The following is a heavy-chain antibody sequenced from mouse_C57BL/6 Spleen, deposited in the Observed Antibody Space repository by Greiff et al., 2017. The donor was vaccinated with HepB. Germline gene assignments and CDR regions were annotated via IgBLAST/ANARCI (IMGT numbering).Heavy chain of an antibody. J-gene: IGHJ3*01. CDR1: GFTFTDYY. Sequence: EVKLVESGGGLVQPGGSLSLSCAASGFTFTDYYMSWVRQPPGKALEWLGFIRNKANGYTTEYSASVKGRFTISRDNSQSILYLQMNALRAEDSATYYCARSQYYGRGAWFAYWGQGTLVTVSA. CDR2: IRNKANGYTT. CDR3: ARSQYYGRGAWFAY. V-gene: IGHV7-3*01. D-gene: IGHD1-1*01.